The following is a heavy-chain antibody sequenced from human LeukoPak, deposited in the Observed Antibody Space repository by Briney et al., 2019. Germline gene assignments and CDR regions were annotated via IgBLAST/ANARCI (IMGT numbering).Heavy chain of an antibody. J-gene: IGHJ6*03. CDR3: ARAQRYYYYMDV. CDR2: IYYSGST. Sequence: SETLSLTCTVSGGSISSSSYYWVWIRQPPGKGLEWIGSIYYSGSTYYNPSLKSRVTISVDTSKNQFSLKLSSVTAPDTAVYYCARAQRYYYYMDVWGKGTTVTISS. CDR1: GGSISSSSYY. V-gene: IGHV4-39*01.